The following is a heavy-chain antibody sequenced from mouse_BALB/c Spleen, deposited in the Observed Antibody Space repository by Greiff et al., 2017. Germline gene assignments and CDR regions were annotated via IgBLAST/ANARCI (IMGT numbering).Heavy chain of an antibody. V-gene: IGHV7-3*02. D-gene: IGHD1-1*01. CDR2: IRNKANGYTT. CDR1: GFTFTDYY. Sequence: EVQRVESGGGLVQPGGSLRLSCATSGFTFTDYYMSWVRQPPGKALEWLGFIRNKANGYTTEYSASVKGRFTISRDNSQSILYLQMNTLRAEDSATYYCARDRRNYYGYFDYWGQGTTLTVSS. J-gene: IGHJ2*01. CDR3: ARDRRNYYGYFDY.